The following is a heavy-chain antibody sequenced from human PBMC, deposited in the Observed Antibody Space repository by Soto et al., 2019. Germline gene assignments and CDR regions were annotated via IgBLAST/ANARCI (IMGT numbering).Heavy chain of an antibody. CDR3: ASRLGYCIHGVCYDY. CDR1: GYTFTDYY. Sequence: QVQLVQSGAGVRKPGASVKVSCKASGYTFTDYYIHWVRQAPGPGLEWMGMINPSGGTTSYAQKFQGRVTMTRDTSTSTVYMELSSLRFEDTAVYYCASRLGYCIHGVCYDYWGQGTLVTVSS. CDR2: INPSGGTT. D-gene: IGHD2-8*01. J-gene: IGHJ4*02. V-gene: IGHV1-46*01.